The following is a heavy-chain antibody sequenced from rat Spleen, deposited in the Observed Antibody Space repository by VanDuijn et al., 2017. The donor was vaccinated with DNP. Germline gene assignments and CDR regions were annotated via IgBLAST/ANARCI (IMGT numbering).Heavy chain of an antibody. CDR1: GYSITGDY. D-gene: IGHD1-4*01. Sequence: EVQLQESGPGLVKPSQSLSLTCSVTGYSITGDYWGWIRKFPGNKMQYIGHISYSGTTNYNPSLKSRISITRDTSKNQFFLHLHSVTTEDTATYYCARWPGYNPPYAMDAWGQGTSVTVSS. V-gene: IGHV3-1*01. J-gene: IGHJ4*01. CDR2: ISYSGTT. CDR3: ARWPGYNPPYAMDA.